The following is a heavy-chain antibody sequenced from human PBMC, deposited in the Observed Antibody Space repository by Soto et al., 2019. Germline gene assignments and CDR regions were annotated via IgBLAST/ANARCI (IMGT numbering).Heavy chain of an antibody. CDR1: GFSLSTSGVG. CDR2: IYWDDDK. V-gene: IGHV2-5*02. D-gene: IGHD3-22*01. CDR3: AHRLPLYDSSGLALFDAFDI. Sequence: QITLKESGPTLVKPTQTLTLTCPFSGFSLSTSGVGVGWIRQPPGKALEWLALIYWDDDKRYSPSLKSRLTITKDTSKNQVVLTMTNMDPVDTATYYCAHRLPLYDSSGLALFDAFDIWGQGTMVTVSS. J-gene: IGHJ3*02.